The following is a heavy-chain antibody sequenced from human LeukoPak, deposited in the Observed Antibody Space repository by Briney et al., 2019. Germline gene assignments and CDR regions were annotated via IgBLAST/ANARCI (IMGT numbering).Heavy chain of an antibody. CDR1: EYSFTSYW. CDR2: IYPGDADT. J-gene: IGHJ4*02. V-gene: IGHV5-51*01. Sequence: GESLKISCKGSEYSFTSYWIGWVRQMPGEGVEWMVIIYPGDADTRYSASLQGQVTISADKSITTSYLQWSSLKASDTAMYYCARRTGYYFDYWGQGTLVTVSS. CDR3: ARRTGYYFDY. D-gene: IGHD3-10*01.